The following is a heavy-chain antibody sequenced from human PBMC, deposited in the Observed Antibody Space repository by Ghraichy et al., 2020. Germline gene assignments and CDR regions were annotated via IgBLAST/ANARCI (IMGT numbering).Heavy chain of an antibody. CDR2: ISYDGSNE. J-gene: IGHJ4*02. Sequence: GGSLRLSCAASGFTFSSYAMHWVRQAPGKGLEWVAVISYDGSNEFYADSVKGRFTISRDKSRNTLYLQMNILRDEDTAVYYCARDGYELYGNYYFDYWGQGNLGTVSS. CDR3: ARDGYELYGNYYFDY. CDR1: GFTFSSYA. V-gene: IGHV3-30*04. D-gene: IGHD2/OR15-2a*01.